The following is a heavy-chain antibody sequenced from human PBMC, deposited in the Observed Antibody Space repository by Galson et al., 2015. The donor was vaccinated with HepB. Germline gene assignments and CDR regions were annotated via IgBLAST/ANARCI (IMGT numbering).Heavy chain of an antibody. CDR3: AAYSGGWQTPFDY. D-gene: IGHD6-19*01. CDR1: GFTFTSSA. Sequence: SVKVSCKASGFTFTSSAVQWVRQARGQRLEWIGWIVVGSGNTNYAQKFQERVTITRDMSTSTAYMELSSLRSEDTAVYYCAAYSGGWQTPFDYCGQAPLVTVSS. V-gene: IGHV1-58*01. CDR2: IVVGSGNT. J-gene: IGHJ4*02.